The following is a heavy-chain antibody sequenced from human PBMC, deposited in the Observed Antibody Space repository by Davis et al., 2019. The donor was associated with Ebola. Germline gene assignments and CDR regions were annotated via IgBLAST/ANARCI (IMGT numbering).Heavy chain of an antibody. Sequence: MPSETLSLTCTVSGGSISSYYWSWIRQPPGKGLEWIGYIYYSGSTNYNPSLKSRVTISLDTSKNQFSLKLSSVTAADTAVYYCARVAHSLYYYGMDVWGKGTTVTVSS. J-gene: IGHJ6*04. D-gene: IGHD2-15*01. V-gene: IGHV4-59*08. CDR2: IYYSGST. CDR3: ARVAHSLYYYGMDV. CDR1: GGSISSYY.